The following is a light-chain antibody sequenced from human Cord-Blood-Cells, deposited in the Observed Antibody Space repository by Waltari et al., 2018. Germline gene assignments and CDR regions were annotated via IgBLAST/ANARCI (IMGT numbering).Light chain of an antibody. Sequence: QSALTQPASVSGSPGQSITISCTGTSSDVGGYNLVSWYQQHPGKAPKLMIYEGSKRPSGVSNRFSGSKSGNTASLTISGLQAEYEADYYCCSYAGSSTWVFGGGTKLTVL. CDR2: EGS. V-gene: IGLV2-23*01. CDR1: SSDVGGYNL. J-gene: IGLJ3*02. CDR3: CSYAGSSTWV.